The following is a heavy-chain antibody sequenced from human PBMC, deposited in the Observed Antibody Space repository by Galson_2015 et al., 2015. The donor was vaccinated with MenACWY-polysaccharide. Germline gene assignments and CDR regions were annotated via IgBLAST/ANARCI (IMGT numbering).Heavy chain of an antibody. CDR1: GFTFSNYA. CDR3: AKDYNSSVYSFGMDL. Sequence: SLRLSCAASGFTFSNYAMSWVRQAPGKGLEWVAAISGHGGNTYYADSVRGRFTISRDNSKKTLFMQMNSLRAVDTAVYFCAKDYNSSVYSFGMDLWGQGTPVTVS. CDR2: ISGHGGNT. V-gene: IGHV3-23*01. J-gene: IGHJ6*02. D-gene: IGHD3-22*01.